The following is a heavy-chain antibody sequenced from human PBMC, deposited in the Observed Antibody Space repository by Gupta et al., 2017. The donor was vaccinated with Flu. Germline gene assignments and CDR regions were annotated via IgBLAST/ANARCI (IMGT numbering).Heavy chain of an antibody. CDR2: INSDGSRI. D-gene: IGHD3-10*01. Sequence: HWVRQAPGKGLEWVSRINSDGSRINYADSVQGRFTISRDNAKNTLYLQMNSLRVEDTALYYCTRGGSGSLADYWGQGTLVTVSS. CDR3: TRGGSGSLADY. V-gene: IGHV3-74*01. J-gene: IGHJ4*02.